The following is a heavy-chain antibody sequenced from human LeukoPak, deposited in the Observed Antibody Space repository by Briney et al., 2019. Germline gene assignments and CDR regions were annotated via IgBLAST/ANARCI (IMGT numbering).Heavy chain of an antibody. CDR3: ARLSYSSSWYIDY. J-gene: IGHJ4*02. V-gene: IGHV4-59*08. D-gene: IGHD6-13*01. CDR2: IYYSGST. CDR1: GGSISSYY. Sequence: SETLSLTCTVSGGSISSYYWSWIRHPPGKGLEWIGYIYYSGSTNYNPSLKSRVTISVDTSKNQFSLKLSSVTAADTAVYYCARLSYSSSWYIDYWGQGTLVTVSS.